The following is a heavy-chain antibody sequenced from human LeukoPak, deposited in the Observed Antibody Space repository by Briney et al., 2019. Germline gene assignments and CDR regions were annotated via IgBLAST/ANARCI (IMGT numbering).Heavy chain of an antibody. D-gene: IGHD3-10*01. CDR3: ARSRQASGLFNS. CDR1: GYAITSGGFS. V-gene: IGHV4-30-2*01. J-gene: IGHJ5*01. CDR2: IYDRGPT. Sequence: ASETLSLTCTVSGYAITSGGFSWNWIRQPPGKGLEWIGCIYDRGPTYYNPSLKSRFTISVDRPKNQFFLNVTSLTAADTAVYYCARSRQASGLFNSWGQGTLVVVSS.